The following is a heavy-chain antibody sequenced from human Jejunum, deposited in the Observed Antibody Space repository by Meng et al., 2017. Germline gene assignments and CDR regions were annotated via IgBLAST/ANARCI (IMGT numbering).Heavy chain of an antibody. CDR2: ITWHSATV. CDR1: GFSLYDHT. D-gene: IGHD2-8*02. J-gene: IGHJ3*02. V-gene: IGHV3-9*01. Sequence: GGSLRFSCAASGFSLYDHTMHWVRQVPGKGLEWVSGITWHSATVGYADFVKGRFTTSRDNAKNSLYLQMNSMGVGDSTLYYCVRARTETYVDDFDIWGQGTMVTVS. CDR3: VRARTETYVDDFDI.